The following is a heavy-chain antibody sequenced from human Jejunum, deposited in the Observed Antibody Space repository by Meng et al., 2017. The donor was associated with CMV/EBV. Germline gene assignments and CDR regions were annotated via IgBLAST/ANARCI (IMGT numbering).Heavy chain of an antibody. V-gene: IGHV3-30*02. Sequence: VGCGGGWGQLGGSRGLPWEASGFTCGAFGLTWCGQGPGRGREWVAFVQSDGGSKNYAASLKGRFTISRDNSKNTRSHQMNSLRVDDTAVYFCAKEVFGRSFFDYWGQGILVTVSS. CDR2: VQSDGGSK. J-gene: IGHJ4*02. CDR3: AKEVFGRSFFDY. CDR1: GFTCGAFG. D-gene: IGHD1-26*01.